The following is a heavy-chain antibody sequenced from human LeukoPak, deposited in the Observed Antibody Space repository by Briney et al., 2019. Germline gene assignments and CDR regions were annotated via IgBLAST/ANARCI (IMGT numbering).Heavy chain of an antibody. V-gene: IGHV3-21*04. CDR2: ISSSSSYI. J-gene: IGHJ4*02. Sequence: GGSLRLSCAASGITFSSYSMNWVRQAPGKGLEWVSSISSSSSYIYYADSVKGRFTISRDNAKNSLYLQMNSLRAEDTAVYYCAKDRGPRGVTTPIDYWGQGTLVTVSS. D-gene: IGHD4-17*01. CDR3: AKDRGPRGVTTPIDY. CDR1: GITFSSYS.